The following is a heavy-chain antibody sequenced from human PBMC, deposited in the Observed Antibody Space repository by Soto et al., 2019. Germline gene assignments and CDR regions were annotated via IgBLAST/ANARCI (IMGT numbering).Heavy chain of an antibody. D-gene: IGHD2-15*01. V-gene: IGHV2-26*01. CDR3: ARADDSYSVDY. Sequence: QVTLKESGPVLVKPTETLTLTCTVSGFSLINDGMGVSWIRQTPGKALEWLAHIFANDLKYYTTSLRSRLTISKSTSKSHVVLHMTNVDPADTATYYCARADDSYSVDYWGQGTLVTVSS. CDR1: GFSLINDGMG. CDR2: IFANDLK. J-gene: IGHJ4*02.